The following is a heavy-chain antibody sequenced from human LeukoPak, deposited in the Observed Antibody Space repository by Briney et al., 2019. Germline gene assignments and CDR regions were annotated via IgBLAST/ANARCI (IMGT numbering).Heavy chain of an antibody. J-gene: IGHJ3*02. V-gene: IGHV3-20*04. D-gene: IGHD2-21*01. CDR1: GFTFDNYG. Sequence: GGSLRLSCAASGFTFDNYGISWVRQAPGKGLEWVSGINWNGGTTGYADSVKGRFKISRDNAKDSLYLQMNSLRAEDTALYYCARDPSMIGAFDIWGQGTMVTVSS. CDR3: ARDPSMIGAFDI. CDR2: INWNGGTT.